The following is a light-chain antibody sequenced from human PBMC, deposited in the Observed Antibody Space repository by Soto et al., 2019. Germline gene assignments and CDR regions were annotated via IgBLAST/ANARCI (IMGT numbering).Light chain of an antibody. V-gene: IGKV3-11*01. CDR1: QGVSSY. J-gene: IGKJ1*01. Sequence: EIVLTQSPVTLSLSPGERATLSCRASQGVSSYLAWYQQKPGQAPRLLVYDASNRATGIPARFSGSGSGTDFTLTISSLDSEDFAVYYCQQRSNWPPTFGQGTKVEIK. CDR2: DAS. CDR3: QQRSNWPPT.